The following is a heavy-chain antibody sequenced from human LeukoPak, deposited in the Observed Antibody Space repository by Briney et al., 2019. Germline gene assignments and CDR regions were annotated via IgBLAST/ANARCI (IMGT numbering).Heavy chain of an antibody. CDR1: GGSISSYY. V-gene: IGHV4-59*01. J-gene: IGHJ1*01. CDR2: IYYSGST. D-gene: IGHD4-23*01. Sequence: SETLSLTCTVSGGSISSYYWSWIRQPPGKGLEWIGYIYYSGSTNYNPSLKSRVTISVDTSKNQFSLKLSSVTAADTAVYYCARGTDCGGKGYFQHWGQGTLVTVSS. CDR3: ARGTDCGGKGYFQH.